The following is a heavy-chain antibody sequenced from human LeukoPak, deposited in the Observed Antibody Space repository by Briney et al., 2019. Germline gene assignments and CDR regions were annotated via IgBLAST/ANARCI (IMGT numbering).Heavy chain of an antibody. CDR3: ARDRYYYGSGSPPFDY. D-gene: IGHD3-10*01. CDR1: GYSITSGYY. V-gene: IGHV4-38-2*02. J-gene: IGHJ4*02. CDR2: IYHSGST. Sequence: SETLSLTCTVSGYSITSGYYWGWVRQPPGKGLEWLASIYHSGSTFYNPSLQSRVTISVDTSKNQFSLKLSSVTVADTAVYYCARDRYYYGSGSPPFDYWGQGTLVTVSS.